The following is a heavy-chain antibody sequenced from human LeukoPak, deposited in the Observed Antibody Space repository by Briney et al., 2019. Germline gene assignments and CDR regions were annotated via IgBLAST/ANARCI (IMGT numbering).Heavy chain of an antibody. CDR2: INPSGGST. J-gene: IGHJ6*02. V-gene: IGHV1-46*01. Sequence: GASVKVSRKASGYTFTSYYMHWVRQAPGQGLEWMGIINPSGGSTSYAQKFQGRVTMTRDTSTSTVYMELSSLRSEDTAVYYCARDIRITIFGVAYGMDVWGQGTTVTVSS. D-gene: IGHD3-3*01. CDR3: ARDIRITIFGVAYGMDV. CDR1: GYTFTSYY.